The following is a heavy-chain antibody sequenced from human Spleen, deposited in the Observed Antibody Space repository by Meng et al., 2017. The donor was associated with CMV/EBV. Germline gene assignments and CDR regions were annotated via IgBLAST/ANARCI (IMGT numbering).Heavy chain of an antibody. V-gene: IGHV3-7*01. CDR2: IKQDGSEK. Sequence: GSLKISCAASGFTFSSYWMSWVRQAPGKGLEWVANIKQDGSEKYYVDSVKGRFTISRDNAKNSLYLQMNSLRAEDTAVYYCARAAQGSGWYIATISYFQHWGQGTLVTVSS. CDR1: GFTFSSYW. D-gene: IGHD6-19*01. CDR3: ARAAQGSGWYIATISYFQH. J-gene: IGHJ1*01.